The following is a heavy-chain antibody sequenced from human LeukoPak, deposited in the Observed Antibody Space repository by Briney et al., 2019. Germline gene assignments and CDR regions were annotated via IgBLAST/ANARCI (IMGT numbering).Heavy chain of an antibody. J-gene: IGHJ5*02. D-gene: IGHD3-10*01. CDR3: ARTPVELLWFGEKYNWFDP. CDR2: IYCSGST. CDR1: GDSISSHY. V-gene: IGHV4-59*11. Sequence: SETLSLTCTVSGDSISSHYWSWIRQPPGKGLEWIGCIYCSGSTNYNPSLKSRVTISVDTSNNQFSLKLSSVTAADTAVYYCARTPVELLWFGEKYNWFDPWGQGTLVTVS.